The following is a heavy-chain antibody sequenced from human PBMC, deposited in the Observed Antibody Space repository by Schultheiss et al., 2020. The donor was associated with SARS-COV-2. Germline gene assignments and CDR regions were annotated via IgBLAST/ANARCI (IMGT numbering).Heavy chain of an antibody. CDR2: IYYSGST. D-gene: IGHD1-26*01. V-gene: IGHV4-59*12. CDR3: ASEDYSGSYWERGFPWV. CDR1: GGSFSGYY. J-gene: IGHJ4*02. Sequence: SETLSLTCAVYGGSFSGYYWSWIRQPPGKGLEWIGYIYYSGSTNYNPSLKSRVTMSVDTSKNQFSLKLSSVTAADTAVYYCASEDYSGSYWERGFPWVWGQGTLVTVSS.